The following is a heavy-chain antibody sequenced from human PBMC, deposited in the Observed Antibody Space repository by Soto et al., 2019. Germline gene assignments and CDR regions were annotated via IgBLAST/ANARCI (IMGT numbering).Heavy chain of an antibody. CDR1: GFTVSSNY. V-gene: IGHV3-53*04. Sequence: GESLKISCAASGFTVSSNYMSWVRQAPGKGLEWVSVIYSGGSTYYADSVKGRFTISRHNSKNTLYLQMNSLRAEDTAVYYCARGSLIHDFWSGYFDYYYYMDVWGKGTTVTVSS. CDR3: ARGSLIHDFWSGYFDYYYYMDV. CDR2: IYSGGST. J-gene: IGHJ6*03. D-gene: IGHD3-3*01.